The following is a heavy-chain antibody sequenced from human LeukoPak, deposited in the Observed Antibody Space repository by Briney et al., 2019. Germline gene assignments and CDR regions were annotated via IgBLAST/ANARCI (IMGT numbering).Heavy chain of an antibody. J-gene: IGHJ4*02. Sequence: GGSLRLSCAASGFNFRSYEMNWVRQAAGKGLEWVSFISSSGSTIYYADSVKGRFTISRDNAKNSLDLRMNSLRAEDTAVYYCARADPYSSSGFDYWGQGTLVTVSS. V-gene: IGHV3-48*03. CDR2: ISSSGSTI. CDR3: ARADPYSSSGFDY. CDR1: GFNFRSYE. D-gene: IGHD6-13*01.